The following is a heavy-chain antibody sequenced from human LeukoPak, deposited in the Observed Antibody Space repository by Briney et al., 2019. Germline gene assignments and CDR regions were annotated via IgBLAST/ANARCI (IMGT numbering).Heavy chain of an antibody. CDR2: IKQDGSEE. V-gene: IGHV3-7*01. J-gene: IGHJ4*02. D-gene: IGHD5-18*01. Sequence: QAGGSLRLSCAASGFTITNYWMSWVRQAPGKGPEWVANIKQDGSEEYYADSVKGRFTISRDNGKNSLNLQMNSLRAEDTAVYYCAGWAGVTDYWGQGTLVTVSS. CDR1: GFTITNYW. CDR3: AGWAGVTDY.